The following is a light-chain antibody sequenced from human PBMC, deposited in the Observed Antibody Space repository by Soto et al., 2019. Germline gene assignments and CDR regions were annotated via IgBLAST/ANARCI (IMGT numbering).Light chain of an antibody. Sequence: VHMSQSSPTLSTSVGDRVSITCRASQSIRHYLAWYQQMPGKAPKLLIYGASTLQSGVPSRFSGSGSGTEFTLTISSLQHDDFGTYFCQHHNSYSQTFGQGTNVDIK. V-gene: IGKV1-5*01. J-gene: IGKJ1*01. CDR2: GAS. CDR1: QSIRHY. CDR3: QHHNSYSQT.